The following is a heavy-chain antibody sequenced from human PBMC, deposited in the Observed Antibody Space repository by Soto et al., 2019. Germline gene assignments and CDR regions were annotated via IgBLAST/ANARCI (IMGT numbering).Heavy chain of an antibody. CDR3: ARGYDFWSAYYFDY. D-gene: IGHD3-3*01. CDR2: IYYSGST. Sequence: PSETLSLTCTVSGGSINSAGYYWGWIRQHPGKGMEWIAYIYYSGSTFYNPSLKSRVSISLDTSTNQFSLNLSSVIPADTAVYYCARGYDFWSAYYFDYWGQGTLVTVSS. CDR1: GGSINSAGYY. J-gene: IGHJ4*02. V-gene: IGHV4-31*03.